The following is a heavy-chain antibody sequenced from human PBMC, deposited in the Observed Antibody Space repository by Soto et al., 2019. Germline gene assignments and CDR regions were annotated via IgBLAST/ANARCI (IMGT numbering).Heavy chain of an antibody. J-gene: IGHJ4*02. CDR3: ASGSSSWYLGFDY. CDR1: GGTFSSYT. Sequence: SVKVSCKASGGTFSSYTISWVRQAPGQGLEWMGRIIPILGIANYAQKFQGRVTITADKSTSTAYMELSSLRSEDTAVYYCASGSSSWYLGFDYWGQGTLVTVSS. D-gene: IGHD6-13*01. V-gene: IGHV1-69*02. CDR2: IIPILGIA.